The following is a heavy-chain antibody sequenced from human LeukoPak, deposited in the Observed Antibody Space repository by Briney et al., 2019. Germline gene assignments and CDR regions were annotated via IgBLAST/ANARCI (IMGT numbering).Heavy chain of an antibody. CDR1: GFAFDEHG. D-gene: IGHD2-2*01. CDR2: INWSGGST. CDR3: ARAPITSPFYFDY. J-gene: IGHJ4*02. V-gene: IGHV3-20*04. Sequence: GGFLRLSCTASGFAFDEHGMSWVRQVPGKGLEWVSGINWSGGSTGYADPLRGRFTISRDNAKNSLYLQMDSLRAEDTALYYCARAPITSPFYFDYWGQGTLVTVSS.